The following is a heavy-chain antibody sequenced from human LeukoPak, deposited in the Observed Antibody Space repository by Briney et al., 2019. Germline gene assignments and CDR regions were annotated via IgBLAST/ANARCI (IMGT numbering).Heavy chain of an antibody. CDR2: ISAYNGNT. J-gene: IGHJ5*02. D-gene: IGHD3-22*01. CDR1: GYTFTSYG. CDR3: ARERGYYYDSSGYYYRGDWFDP. V-gene: IGHV1-18*01. Sequence: ASVKVSCKASGYTFTSYGISWVRQAPGQGLEWMGWISAYNGNTNYAQKLQGRVTMTTDTSTSTAYMGLRSLRSDDTAVYYCARERGYYYDSSGYYYRGDWFDPWGQGTLVTVSS.